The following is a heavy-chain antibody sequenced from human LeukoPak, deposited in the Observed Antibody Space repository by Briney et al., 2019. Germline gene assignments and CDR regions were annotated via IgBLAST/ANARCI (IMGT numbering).Heavy chain of an antibody. CDR2: IYYSGST. J-gene: IGHJ4*02. CDR3: ARASTVTTWFYY. D-gene: IGHD4-17*01. CDR1: GDPISSTNYY. Sequence: PSETLSLTCTVSGDPISSTNYYWGWIRQPPGKGLEWIGSIYYSGSTYYNPSLESRVTISVDTSKNQFSLKLSSVTAADTAVYYCARASTVTTWFYYWGQGTLVTVSS. V-gene: IGHV4-39*07.